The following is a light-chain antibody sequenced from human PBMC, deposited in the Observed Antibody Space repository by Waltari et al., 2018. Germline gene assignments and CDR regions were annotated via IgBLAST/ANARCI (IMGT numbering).Light chain of an antibody. J-gene: IGLJ1*01. CDR2: YDS. V-gene: IGLV3-21*04. CDR1: NIGSYS. CDR3: QVWHAAIDPGV. Sequence: SYVLTQPPSVSVAPGEPARITCGGDNIGSYSAPWYQQKPGQAPGLVIFYDSDRPSGIPERFSGSNSGNTATLTITRVEAGDEANYYCQVWHAAIDPGVFGTGTEVSVL.